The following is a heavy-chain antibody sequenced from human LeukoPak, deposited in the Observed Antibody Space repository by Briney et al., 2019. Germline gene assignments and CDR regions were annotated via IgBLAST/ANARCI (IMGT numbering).Heavy chain of an antibody. Sequence: ASVKVSCKASGYTFTSYGISWVRQAPGQGLEWMGWISAYNGNTNYAQKLQGRVTMTTDTSTSTAYMELRSLRSDDTAVYYCARNYSEQWLVFYYYGMDAWGQGTTVTVSS. D-gene: IGHD6-19*01. CDR3: ARNYSEQWLVFYYYGMDA. J-gene: IGHJ6*02. CDR2: ISAYNGNT. CDR1: GYTFTSYG. V-gene: IGHV1-18*01.